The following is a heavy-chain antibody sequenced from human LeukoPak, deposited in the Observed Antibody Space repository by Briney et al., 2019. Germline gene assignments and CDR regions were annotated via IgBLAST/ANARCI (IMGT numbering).Heavy chain of an antibody. CDR1: GGSISSSSYY. D-gene: IGHD3-10*01. V-gene: IGHV4-39*07. Sequence: PSETLSLTCTVSGGSISSSSYYWGWIRQPPGKGLEWIGSIYYSGSTHYNPSLKSRVTISVDTSKNQFSLKLSSVTAADTAVYYCARDHDYYGSGTDAFDIWAQGTMVTVSS. CDR3: ARDHDYYGSGTDAFDI. CDR2: IYYSGST. J-gene: IGHJ3*02.